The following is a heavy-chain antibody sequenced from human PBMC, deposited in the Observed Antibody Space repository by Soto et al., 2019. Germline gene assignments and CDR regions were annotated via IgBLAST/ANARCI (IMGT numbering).Heavy chain of an antibody. CDR3: ARDYSSSSNYDYYYGMDV. CDR1: GGSVSSGSYF. J-gene: IGHJ6*02. D-gene: IGHD6-6*01. Sequence: QVQLQESGPGLVKPSETLSLTCTVSGGSVSSGSYFWSWIRQPPGKGLEWIGYIYYSGSTNYNPSLKSRVTISVDTSTNQFSLKLSSVTAADTAVYYCARDYSSSSNYDYYYGMDVWGQGTTVTVSS. CDR2: IYYSGST. V-gene: IGHV4-61*01.